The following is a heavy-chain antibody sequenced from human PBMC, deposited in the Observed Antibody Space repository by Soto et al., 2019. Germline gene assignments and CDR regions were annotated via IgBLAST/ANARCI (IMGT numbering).Heavy chain of an antibody. CDR3: ARGYYGSGSYPTPFDF. CDR1: GGSINSYY. D-gene: IGHD3-10*01. J-gene: IGHJ4*02. Sequence: SETLSLTCTVSGGSINSYYWSWIRQPPGKGLEWIGYIYYSGSTHYNPSLKSRVTISVDTSKNQFSLKLSSVTAADTAVYYCARGYYGSGSYPTPFDFWGQGTLVTVSS. CDR2: IYYSGST. V-gene: IGHV4-59*01.